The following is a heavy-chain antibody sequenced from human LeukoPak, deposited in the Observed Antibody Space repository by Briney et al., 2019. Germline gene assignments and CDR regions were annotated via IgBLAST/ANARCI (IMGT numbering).Heavy chain of an antibody. CDR3: ARGLKQLDPLKSVYYYYYYMDV. CDR2: IVPVLGFT. CDR1: GGSFSNDA. D-gene: IGHD6-6*01. Sequence: SVKVSCKASGGSFSNDAIAWVRQAPGQGLEWMGRIVPVLGFTNFPQRFEGRVTLTADTSTTTAYMELSSLTSDDTAVYYCARGLKQLDPLKSVYYYYYYMDVWGKGTTVTVSS. J-gene: IGHJ6*03. V-gene: IGHV1-69*04.